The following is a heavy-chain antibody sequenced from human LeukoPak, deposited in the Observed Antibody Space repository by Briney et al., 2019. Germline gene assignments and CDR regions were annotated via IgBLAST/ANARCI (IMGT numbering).Heavy chain of an antibody. CDR3: ARGWQFVGP. CDR1: GGSVSTGNYY. V-gene: IGHV4-61*01. Sequence: SETLSLTCSVSGGSVSTGNYYWTWIRQPPGKGLEWIGYIHYSGSTNYNPSLKSRVTISVDTSKNQFSLKLSSVTAADTAVYYCARGWQFVGPWGQGTLVTVSS. CDR2: IHYSGST. D-gene: IGHD1-26*01. J-gene: IGHJ4*02.